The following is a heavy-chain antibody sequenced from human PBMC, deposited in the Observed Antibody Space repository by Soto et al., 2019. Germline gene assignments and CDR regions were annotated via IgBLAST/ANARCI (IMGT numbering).Heavy chain of an antibody. CDR2: ISLSGSS. CDR1: SGSISSTHW. D-gene: IGHD6-13*01. J-gene: IGHJ5*02. V-gene: IGHV4-4*02. CDR3: VTQTYSCSWHH. Sequence: QVQLQESGPGLVKPSGTLSLTCAVTSGSISSTHWWSWVRQSPGKGLEWIGEISLSGSSNFNPSLKSRVTMSIDQSKNQFSLSLTSVTAADTAVYYCVTQTYSCSWHHWGQGTLVTVSS.